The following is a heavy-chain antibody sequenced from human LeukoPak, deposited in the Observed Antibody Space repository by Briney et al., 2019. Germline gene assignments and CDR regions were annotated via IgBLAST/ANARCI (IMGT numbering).Heavy chain of an antibody. V-gene: IGHV3-7*01. J-gene: IGHJ5*02. D-gene: IGHD3-10*01. CDR1: GFTFTTYW. CDR3: AREIGGSGRGSWFDP. CDR2: IKEDGTEK. Sequence: PGGSLRLSCAASGFTFTTYWMSWVRQAPGQGLEWVGNIKEDGTEKYYVDSVKGRFTISRDNAKNSVYLQMNSLRAEDTAVYYCAREIGGSGRGSWFDPWGQVTLVTVSS.